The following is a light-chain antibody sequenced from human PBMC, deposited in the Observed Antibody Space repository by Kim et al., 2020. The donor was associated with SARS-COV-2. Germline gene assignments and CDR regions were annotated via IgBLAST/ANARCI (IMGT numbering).Light chain of an antibody. J-gene: IGKJ3*01. V-gene: IGKV3-20*01. CDR1: LPVSSSF. CDR2: GAS. CDR3: QQYGISPLT. Sequence: SPGESATLSCRAILPVSSSFLAWYQQKPGQAPRLLIYGASSRATGIPDRFSGSGSGTDFTLTISRLEPEDFAVYYCQQYGISPLTFGPGTKVDIK.